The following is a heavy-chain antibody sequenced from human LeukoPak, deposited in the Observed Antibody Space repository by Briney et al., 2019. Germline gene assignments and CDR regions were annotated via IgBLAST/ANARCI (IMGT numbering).Heavy chain of an antibody. V-gene: IGHV3-11*01. CDR1: GFTFSGYY. J-gene: IGHJ4*02. CDR3: ARARAHYDILTGYFPYYFEY. D-gene: IGHD3-9*01. Sequence: GGSLRLSCAASGFTFSGYYMSWIRQAPGKGLEWVSYISSSGRTMYYADSVKGRFTISRDNAKNSLYLQMNSLRAEDTAVYYCARARAHYDILTGYFPYYFEYWGQGTLVTVSS. CDR2: ISSSGRTM.